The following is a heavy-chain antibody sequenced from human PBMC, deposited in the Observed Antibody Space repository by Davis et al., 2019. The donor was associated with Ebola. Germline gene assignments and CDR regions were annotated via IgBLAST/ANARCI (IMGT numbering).Heavy chain of an antibody. V-gene: IGHV1-2*04. Sequence: ASVKVSCKASGYTFTGYYMHWVRQAPGQGLEWMGWINPNSGGTNYAQKFQGWVTMTRDTSISTAYMELSRLRSDDTAVYYCARGEELEPLYYYYGMDVWGQGTTVTVSS. CDR3: ARGEELEPLYYYYGMDV. CDR2: INPNSGGT. J-gene: IGHJ6*02. CDR1: GYTFTGYY. D-gene: IGHD1-1*01.